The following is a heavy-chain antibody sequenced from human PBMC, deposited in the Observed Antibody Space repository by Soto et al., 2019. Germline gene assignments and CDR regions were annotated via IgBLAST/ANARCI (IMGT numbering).Heavy chain of an antibody. CDR1: GYTFTSYG. CDR3: ARRSGPYCSGGSCYGY. V-gene: IGHV1-8*02. D-gene: IGHD2-15*01. Sequence: ASVKVSCKASGYTFTSYGISWVRQAPGQGLEWMGWISAYSGNTGYAQKFQGRVTMTRNTSISTAYMELSSLRSEDTAVFYCARRSGPYCSGGSCYGYWGQGTLVTVSS. J-gene: IGHJ4*02. CDR2: ISAYSGNT.